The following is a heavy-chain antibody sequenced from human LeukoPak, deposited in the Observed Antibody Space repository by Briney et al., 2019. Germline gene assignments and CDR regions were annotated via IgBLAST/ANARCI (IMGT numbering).Heavy chain of an antibody. V-gene: IGHV1-2*02. J-gene: IGHJ3*02. D-gene: IGHD4-17*01. Sequence: ASVKVSCKASGYTFTSYYMHWVRQAPGQGLEWMGWINPNSGGTNYAQKFQGRVTMTRDTSISTAYMELSRLRSDDTAVYYCARSNGFNDAFDIWGQGTMVTVSS. CDR3: ARSNGFNDAFDI. CDR2: INPNSGGT. CDR1: GYTFTSYY.